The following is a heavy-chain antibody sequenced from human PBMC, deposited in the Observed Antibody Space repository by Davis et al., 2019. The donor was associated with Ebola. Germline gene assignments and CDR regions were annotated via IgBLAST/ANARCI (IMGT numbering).Heavy chain of an antibody. CDR2: ISYDGSNK. CDR1: GFTFSSYA. Sequence: GGSLRLSCAASGFTFSSYAMHWVRQAPGKGLEWVAVISYDGSNKYYADSVKGRFTISRDNSKNTLYLQMNSLRAEDTAVYYCGSAHRVGDYWGQGTLVTVSS. J-gene: IGHJ4*02. D-gene: IGHD1-26*01. CDR3: GSAHRVGDY. V-gene: IGHV3-30-3*01.